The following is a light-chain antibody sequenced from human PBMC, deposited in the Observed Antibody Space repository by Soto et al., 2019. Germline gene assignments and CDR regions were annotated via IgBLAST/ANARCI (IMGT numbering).Light chain of an antibody. V-gene: IGKV1-5*03. CDR1: QSLNGW. J-gene: IGKJ1*01. CDR3: QQSWGYSWT. Sequence: DIQMPQSPSTLSAAVGDRVTITCRASQSLNGWLAWYQKKPGKPPKLLIYKVSGLESGVQARFSGRGSGTEFTHTSISLQPEDFATYYCQQSWGYSWTFGQGTKVEVK. CDR2: KVS.